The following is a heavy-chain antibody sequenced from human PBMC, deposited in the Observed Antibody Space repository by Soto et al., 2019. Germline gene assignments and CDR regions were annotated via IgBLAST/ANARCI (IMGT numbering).Heavy chain of an antibody. D-gene: IGHD3-22*01. CDR3: ARGNYYDSSGYPHPMGY. Sequence: GASVKVSCKASGGTFSSYAISWVRQAPGQGLEWMGGIIPIFGTANYAQKLQGRVTITADESTSTAYMELSSLRSEDTAVYYCARGNYYDSSGYPHPMGYWGQGTLVTVS. CDR2: IIPIFGTA. V-gene: IGHV1-69*13. CDR1: GGTFSSYA. J-gene: IGHJ4*02.